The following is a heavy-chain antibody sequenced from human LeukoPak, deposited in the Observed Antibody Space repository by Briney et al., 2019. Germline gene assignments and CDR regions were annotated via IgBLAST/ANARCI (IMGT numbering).Heavy chain of an antibody. V-gene: IGHV1-69*05. CDR3: ARTATMGYYFDY. J-gene: IGHJ4*02. CDR1: GGTFSSYA. CDR2: IIPIFGTA. D-gene: IGHD5-24*01. Sequence: SVKVSCKASGGTFSSYAISWVRQAPGQGLEWMGGIIPIFGTANYAQKFQGRVTITTDESTSTAYMELSSLRSEDTAVYYCARTATMGYYFDYWGQGTLVTVSS.